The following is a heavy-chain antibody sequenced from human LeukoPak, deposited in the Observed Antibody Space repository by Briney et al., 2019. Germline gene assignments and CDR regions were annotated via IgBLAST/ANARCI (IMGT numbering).Heavy chain of an antibody. CDR1: GFTFDDYG. CDR3: ASHNYYGSGTDY. V-gene: IGHV3-20*04. CDR2: INWNGGST. D-gene: IGHD3-10*01. Sequence: GGSLRLSCAASGFTFDDYGMSWVRHAPGKGLEWVSGINWNGGSTGYADSVKGRFTISRDNAKNSLYLQMNSLRAEDTALYYCASHNYYGSGTDYWGQGTLVTVSS. J-gene: IGHJ4*02.